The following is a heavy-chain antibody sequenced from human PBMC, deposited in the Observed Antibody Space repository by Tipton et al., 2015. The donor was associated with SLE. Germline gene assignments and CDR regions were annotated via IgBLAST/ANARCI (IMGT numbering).Heavy chain of an antibody. D-gene: IGHD2-2*03. CDR3: ARVAGWIEDAFDI. V-gene: IGHV4-38-2*01. J-gene: IGHJ3*02. Sequence: TLSLTCAVSGYSISSGYYWGWIRQPPGKGLEWIGSINHSGSTNYNPSLKSRVTISVDTSKNQFSLKLSSVTAADTAVYYCARVAGWIEDAFDIWGQGTMVTVSS. CDR2: INHSGST. CDR1: GYSISSGYY.